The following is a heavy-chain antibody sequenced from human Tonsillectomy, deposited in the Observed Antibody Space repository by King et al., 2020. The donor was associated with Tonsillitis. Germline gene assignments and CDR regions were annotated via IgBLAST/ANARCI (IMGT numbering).Heavy chain of an antibody. CDR3: ARHERYYEFWIAYPNWFDP. V-gene: IGHV4-39*01. J-gene: IGHJ5*02. CDR1: GGSISSSSYY. Sequence: QLQESGPGLVKPSETLSLTCAVSGGSISSSSYYWGWIRQPPGKGLEWIGSVYYSGSAYSNPSLKSRITISVDTSKNQFSLKLTSVTAADTAVYYCARHERYYEFWIAYPNWFDPWGQGTLVTVSS. CDR2: VYYSGSA. D-gene: IGHD3-3*01.